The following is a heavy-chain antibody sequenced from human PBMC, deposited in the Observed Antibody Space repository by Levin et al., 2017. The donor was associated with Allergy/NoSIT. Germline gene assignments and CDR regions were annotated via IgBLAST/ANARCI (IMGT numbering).Heavy chain of an antibody. CDR3: TTDSSSWYYFDY. V-gene: IGHV3-15*01. D-gene: IGHD6-13*01. Sequence: PGGSLRLSCAASGITFSNAWMSWARQAPGKGLEWVGRIKSNTDGGTTEYAAPVKGRFSISRDDTKNTLYLQMNGVKTEDKAIYFCTTDSSSWYYFDYWGQGTLVTVSS. J-gene: IGHJ4*02. CDR1: GITFSNAW. CDR2: IKSNTDGGTT.